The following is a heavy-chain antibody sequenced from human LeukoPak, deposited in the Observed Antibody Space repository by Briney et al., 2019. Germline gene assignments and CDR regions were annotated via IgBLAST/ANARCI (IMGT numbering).Heavy chain of an antibody. D-gene: IGHD3-10*01. CDR2: IKKDGTVI. J-gene: IGHJ5*02. CDR3: ARASGFNWFDP. Sequence: PGGSLRLSCAVSGFTFSSYWMTWVRQAPGKGLEWVANIKKDGTVIYYVDSVKGRFTISRDNAKNTLDLEMNSLRAGDTAVYYCARASGFNWFDPWGQGTQVTVPS. CDR1: GFTFSSYW. V-gene: IGHV3-7*04.